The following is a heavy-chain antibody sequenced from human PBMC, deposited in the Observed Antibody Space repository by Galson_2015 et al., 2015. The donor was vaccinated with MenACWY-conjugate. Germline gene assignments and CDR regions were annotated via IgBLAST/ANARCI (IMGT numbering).Heavy chain of an antibody. D-gene: IGHD4-17*01. Sequence: SLRLSCAASEFTFSNYGMHWVRQAPGKGLEWVAVIWYDGSNRYYVDSVKGRFTISRDNSKNIVYLQMNSLRAEDTAVYYCAKLPTDGDWFDRWGQGTLVTVSS. CDR1: EFTFSNYG. V-gene: IGHV3-33*06. J-gene: IGHJ5*02. CDR2: IWYDGSNR. CDR3: AKLPTDGDWFDR.